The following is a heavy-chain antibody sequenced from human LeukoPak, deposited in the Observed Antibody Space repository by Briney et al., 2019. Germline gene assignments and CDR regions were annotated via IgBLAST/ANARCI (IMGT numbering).Heavy chain of an antibody. D-gene: IGHD1-26*01. CDR1: GGTFSSYA. CDR3: ARDRSGSYFGGYYMDV. Sequence: SVKVSCKASGGTFSSYAISWVRQAPGQELEWMGRIIPILGIANYAQKFQGRVTITTDESTSTAYMELSSLRSEDTAVYYCARDRSGSYFGGYYMDVWGKGTTVTVSS. V-gene: IGHV1-69*04. CDR2: IIPILGIA. J-gene: IGHJ6*03.